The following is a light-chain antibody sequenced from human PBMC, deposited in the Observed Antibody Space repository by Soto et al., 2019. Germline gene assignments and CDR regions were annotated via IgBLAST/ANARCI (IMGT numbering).Light chain of an antibody. CDR2: GNS. CDR3: QSYDSSLSGSNWV. CDR1: SSNIGAGYD. J-gene: IGLJ3*02. V-gene: IGLV1-40*01. Sequence: QSVLTQPPSVSGAPGQRVTISCTGSSSNIGAGYDVHWYQQLPGTAPKLLIYGNSNRPSGVPDRFSGSKSGTSASRAITGLHAEDEADYYCQSYDSSLSGSNWVFGGGTKLTVL.